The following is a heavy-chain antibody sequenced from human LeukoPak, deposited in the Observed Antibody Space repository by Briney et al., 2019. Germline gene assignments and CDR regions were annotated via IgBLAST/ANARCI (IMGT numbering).Heavy chain of an antibody. D-gene: IGHD3-22*01. CDR3: ARGGDSYSSGYYFRFEY. CDR2: ISSSGGPI. Sequence: GGSLRLSCAASGFPFSSYEMTWVRQAPGKGLDWISYISSSGGPIHYSDSVKGRFTVSRDNAKNSLYLQMSSLRAEDTAVYYCARGGDSYSSGYYFRFEYWGQGTLVTVSS. J-gene: IGHJ4*02. V-gene: IGHV3-48*03. CDR1: GFPFSSYE.